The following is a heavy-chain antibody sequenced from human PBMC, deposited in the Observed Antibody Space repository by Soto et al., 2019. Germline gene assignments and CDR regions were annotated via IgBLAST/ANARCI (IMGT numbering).Heavy chain of an antibody. Sequence: SQTLPLTCTVSGGSISSSSYYWGWIRQPPGKGLEWIGSIYYSGSTYYNPSLKSRVTISVDTSKNQFSLKLSSVTAADTAVYYCARRSMITFGGVIEYYYYYYMDVWGKGTTVTVSS. CDR2: IYYSGST. J-gene: IGHJ6*03. CDR1: GGSISSSSYY. V-gene: IGHV4-39*01. CDR3: ARRSMITFGGVIEYYYYYYMDV. D-gene: IGHD3-16*02.